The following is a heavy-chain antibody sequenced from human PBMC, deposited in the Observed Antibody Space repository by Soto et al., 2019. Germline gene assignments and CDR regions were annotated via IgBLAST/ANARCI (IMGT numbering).Heavy chain of an antibody. D-gene: IGHD2-2*01. CDR1: GFTFSNYI. Sequence: QVQLVESGGGVVQRGGSLRLSCAVSGFTFSNYIMHWVRQAPGKGLEWVAVISYDGTTKYYADSLKGRFTISRDNSKKTVVLQMNSLSPEDTAVYYCVHRSSYCDSSSCHGGWGQGTLVTISS. CDR3: VHRSSYCDSSSCHGG. J-gene: IGHJ4*02. V-gene: IGHV3-30*14. CDR2: ISYDGTTK.